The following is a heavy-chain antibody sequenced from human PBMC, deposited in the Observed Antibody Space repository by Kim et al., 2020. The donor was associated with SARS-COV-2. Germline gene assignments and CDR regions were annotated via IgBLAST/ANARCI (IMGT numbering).Heavy chain of an antibody. V-gene: IGHV4-39*07. D-gene: IGHD3-10*01. J-gene: IGHJ5*02. CDR3: ARVTMAAYNWFDP. Sequence: YNPSLKRRVTISVDTSKNQFSLKLSSVTAADTAVYYCARVTMAAYNWFDPWGQGTLVTVSS.